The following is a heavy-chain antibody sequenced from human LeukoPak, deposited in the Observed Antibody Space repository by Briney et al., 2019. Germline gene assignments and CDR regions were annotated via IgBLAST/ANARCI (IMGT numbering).Heavy chain of an antibody. Sequence: PETLSLTCTVSGGSISSYYWSWIRQPPGKGLEWIGYIYYSGSTNYNPSLKSRVTVSVDTSKNQFSLKLSSVTAADTAVYYCARDVGTALVTGDYWGQGTLVTVSS. CDR2: IYYSGST. D-gene: IGHD5-18*01. J-gene: IGHJ4*02. CDR3: ARDVGTALVTGDY. V-gene: IGHV4-59*01. CDR1: GGSISSYY.